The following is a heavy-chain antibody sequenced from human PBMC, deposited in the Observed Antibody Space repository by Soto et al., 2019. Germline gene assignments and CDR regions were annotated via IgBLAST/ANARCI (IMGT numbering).Heavy chain of an antibody. Sequence: SGGSLRLSCAASGFTFSSYSMNWVRQAPGKGLEWVSSISSSSSYIYYADSVKGRFTISRDNAKNSLYLQMNSLRAEDTAVYYCARDLGYKLPYDYWGQGTLVTVSS. CDR2: ISSSSSYI. D-gene: IGHD2-2*01. J-gene: IGHJ4*02. V-gene: IGHV3-21*01. CDR1: GFTFSSYS. CDR3: ARDLGYKLPYDY.